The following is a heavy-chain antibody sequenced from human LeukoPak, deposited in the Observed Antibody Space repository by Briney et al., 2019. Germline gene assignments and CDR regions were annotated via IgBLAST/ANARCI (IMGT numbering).Heavy chain of an antibody. J-gene: IGHJ4*02. CDR2: ISAYNGDT. CDR3: ARVRTYGDYLHY. V-gene: IGHV1-18*01. CDR1: GYTFTSYG. D-gene: IGHD4-17*01. Sequence: GASVKVSCKASGYTFTSYGISWVRQAPGQGLKWMGWISAYNGDTDYAQKFQGRATMTTDTSTGTAYMELRSLRSDDTAVYYCARVRTYGDYLHYWGQGTLVTVSS.